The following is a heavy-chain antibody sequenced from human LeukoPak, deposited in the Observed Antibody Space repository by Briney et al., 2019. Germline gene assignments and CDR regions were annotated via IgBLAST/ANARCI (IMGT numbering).Heavy chain of an antibody. Sequence: GGSLRLSCAASGLAFSAYMMHWVRQAPRKGLVWVSRISTDGYTTDYADFVQGRFTASRDNTKNTWSLEMNSLRAEDTAVYYCVVGGSPGYWGQGTLVTVSS. J-gene: IGHJ4*02. CDR3: VVGGSPGY. CDR2: ISTDGYTT. D-gene: IGHD2-15*01. V-gene: IGHV3-74*01. CDR1: GLAFSAYM.